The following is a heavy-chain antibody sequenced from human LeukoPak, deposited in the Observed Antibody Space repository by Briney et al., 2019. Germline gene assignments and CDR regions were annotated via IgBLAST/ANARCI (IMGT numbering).Heavy chain of an antibody. D-gene: IGHD4-17*01. V-gene: IGHV1-2*02. CDR1: GYTFTGYY. CDR2: INPNSGGT. Sequence: ASLKVSCKASGYTFTGYYMHWVRQAPGQGLEWMGWINPNSGGTNYAQKFQGRVTMTRDTSISTAYMELSRLRSDDTAVYYCARDRSGDYVVNYYYYMDVWGKGTTVTVSS. J-gene: IGHJ6*03. CDR3: ARDRSGDYVVNYYYYMDV.